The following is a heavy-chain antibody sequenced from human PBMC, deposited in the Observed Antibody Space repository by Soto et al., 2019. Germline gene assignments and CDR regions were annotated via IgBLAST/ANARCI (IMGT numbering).Heavy chain of an antibody. V-gene: IGHV1-3*05. Sequence: QVQLVQSGAEEKKPGASVKVSCKASGYTFTSYAMHWVRKAPGQRLEWMGWINAGNGNTKYSQKFQGRVTITRDASASTGYMELSSLRSEDTAVYYCARSIVVVTALDYWGQRTLVTVSS. CDR2: INAGNGNT. D-gene: IGHD2-21*02. CDR1: GYTFTSYA. J-gene: IGHJ4*02. CDR3: ARSIVVVTALDY.